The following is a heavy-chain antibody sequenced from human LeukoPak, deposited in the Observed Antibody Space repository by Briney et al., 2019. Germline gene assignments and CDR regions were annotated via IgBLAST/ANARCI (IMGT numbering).Heavy chain of an antibody. J-gene: IGHJ4*02. CDR3: ARTYSSAWCSIDF. CDR1: GFTFSSYG. Sequence: PGGSLRLSCAASGFTFSSYGMHWVRQAPGKGLEWVAVISYDGSHKYYADSVKGRFTISRDNSKNTLYLQMNSLRAEDTAVYYCARTYSSAWCSIDFWGQGTLVTVSS. CDR2: ISYDGSHK. D-gene: IGHD6-19*01. V-gene: IGHV3-30*03.